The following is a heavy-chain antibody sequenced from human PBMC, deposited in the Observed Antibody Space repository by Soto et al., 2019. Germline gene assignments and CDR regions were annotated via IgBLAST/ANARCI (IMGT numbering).Heavy chain of an antibody. Sequence: SETLSLTCTVSGGSISSGGYYWSWIRQHPGKGLEWIGYIYYTGSAYYNPSLKSRLTISVDTSTNQFSLKLSSVTAEDTAVYYGAREAYYYDSSGYFSKYFDSWGQGTLVTVS. D-gene: IGHD3-22*01. V-gene: IGHV4-31*03. CDR2: IYYTGSA. CDR3: AREAYYYDSSGYFSKYFDS. CDR1: GGSISSGGYY. J-gene: IGHJ4*02.